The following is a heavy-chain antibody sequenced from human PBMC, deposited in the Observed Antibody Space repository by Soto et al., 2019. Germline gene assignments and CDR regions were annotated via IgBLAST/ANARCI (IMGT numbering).Heavy chain of an antibody. D-gene: IGHD5-12*01. Sequence: GGSLRLSCAASGFTFSSYAMHWVRQAPGKGLEWVAVISYDGSNKYYADSVKGRFTISRDNSKNTLYLQMNSLRAEDTAVYYCARDHYRFNSGYGFSMDVWGQGTTVTAP. CDR2: ISYDGSNK. V-gene: IGHV3-30-3*01. CDR1: GFTFSSYA. CDR3: ARDHYRFNSGYGFSMDV. J-gene: IGHJ6*02.